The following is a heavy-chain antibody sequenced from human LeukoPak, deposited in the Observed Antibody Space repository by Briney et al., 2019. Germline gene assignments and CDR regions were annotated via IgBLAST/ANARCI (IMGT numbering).Heavy chain of an antibody. CDR1: GFTFSSYD. V-gene: IGHV3-48*03. J-gene: IGHJ3*02. Sequence: GGSLRLSCAASGFTFSSYDMNWVRQAPGKGLEWVSFISSSGTTIDNADSVKGRFTISRDNTKNSLYLQMNSLRVEDTAIYHCARSFDIWSQGTMVTVSP. CDR3: ARSFDI. CDR2: ISSSGTTI.